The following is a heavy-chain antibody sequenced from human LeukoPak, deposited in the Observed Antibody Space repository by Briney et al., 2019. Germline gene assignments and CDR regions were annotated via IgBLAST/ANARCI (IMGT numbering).Heavy chain of an antibody. CDR3: ATTGRLRFLEWLTFH. J-gene: IGHJ1*01. D-gene: IGHD3-3*01. Sequence: GASVKVSCKASGYTFTSYYMHWVRQAPGQGLEWMGIINPSGGSTSYAQKFQGRVTMTRDTSTSTVYMELSSLRSEDTAVYYCATTGRLRFLEWLTFHWGQGTLVTVSS. CDR1: GYTFTSYY. V-gene: IGHV1-46*01. CDR2: INPSGGST.